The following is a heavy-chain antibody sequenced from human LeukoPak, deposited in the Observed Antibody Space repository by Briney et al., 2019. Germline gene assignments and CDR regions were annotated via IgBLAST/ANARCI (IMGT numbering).Heavy chain of an antibody. J-gene: IGHJ3*01. CDR2: ISSSGTTV. CDR3: ARDWSFAFDG. D-gene: IGHD3-3*01. Sequence: PGGSLRLSCAASAFTFSTYSMNWVRQAPGKGLEWIAYISSSGTTVYYGDSVKGRFTISRDNAKNSLYLQMNSLRDEDTAVYYCARDWSFAFDGWGQGTMVTVSS. CDR1: AFTFSTYS. V-gene: IGHV3-48*02.